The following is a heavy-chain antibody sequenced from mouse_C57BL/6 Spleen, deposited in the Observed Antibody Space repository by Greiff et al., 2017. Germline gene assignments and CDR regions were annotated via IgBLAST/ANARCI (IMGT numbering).Heavy chain of an antibody. CDR3: ARGGYYYGSSYAWFAY. Sequence: QVQLQQSGPELVKPGASVKISCKASGYAFSSSWMNWVKQRPGKGLGWIGRIYPGDGDTNYNGKFKGKATLTADKSSSTAYMQLSSLTSEDSAVYFCARGGYYYGSSYAWFAYWGQGTLVTVSA. CDR1: GYAFSSSW. D-gene: IGHD1-1*01. CDR2: IYPGDGDT. V-gene: IGHV1-82*01. J-gene: IGHJ3*01.